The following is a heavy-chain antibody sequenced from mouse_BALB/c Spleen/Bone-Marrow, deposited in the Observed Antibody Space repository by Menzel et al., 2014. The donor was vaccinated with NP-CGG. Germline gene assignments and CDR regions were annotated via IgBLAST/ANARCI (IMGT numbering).Heavy chain of an antibody. J-gene: IGHJ2*01. D-gene: IGHD3-3*01. V-gene: IGHV1S41*01. CDR1: GYTFTSYW. CDR2: IAPGSGST. Sequence: DLVKPGASVKLSCKASGYTFTSYWINWIKQRPGQGLEWIGRIAPGSGSTYYNEMFKGKVTLIVDTSSSTAYIQLSSLSSEDSAVYFCTRGGLHYFDYWGQGTTLTVSS. CDR3: TRGGLHYFDY.